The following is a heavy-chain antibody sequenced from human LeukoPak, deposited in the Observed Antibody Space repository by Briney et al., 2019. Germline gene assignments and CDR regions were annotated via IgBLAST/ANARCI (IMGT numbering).Heavy chain of an antibody. Sequence: GGSLRLSCAASGFTFSSYEMNWVRQAPGKGLEWVAVISYDESNKYYADSVTGRFTISRDNSKNTLYLQMNSLRAEDTAVYYCARTSIMDYSDTKNYYRWFDNWGQGTLVTVYS. CDR2: ISYDESNK. D-gene: IGHD3-22*01. J-gene: IGHJ4*02. CDR3: ARTSIMDYSDTKNYYRWFDN. CDR1: GFTFSSYE. V-gene: IGHV3-30*03.